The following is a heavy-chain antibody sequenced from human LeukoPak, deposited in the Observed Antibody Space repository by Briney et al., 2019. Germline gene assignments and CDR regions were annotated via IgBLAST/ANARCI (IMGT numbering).Heavy chain of an antibody. D-gene: IGHD3-10*01. CDR3: ARGPPGGQFDP. CDR1: GHSISGSGYY. Sequence: PSQTLSLTCTVSGHSISGSGYYWNWIRQHPDKGLEWIGYIYYSGTTYYNPSLKSRVTISVDASKNQFSLKLTSVTAADTAVYYCARGPPGGQFDPWGQGTLVTVSS. CDR2: IYYSGTT. V-gene: IGHV4-31*03. J-gene: IGHJ5*02.